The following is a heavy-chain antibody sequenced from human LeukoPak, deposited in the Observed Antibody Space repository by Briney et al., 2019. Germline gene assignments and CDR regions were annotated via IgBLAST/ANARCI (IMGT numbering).Heavy chain of an antibody. D-gene: IGHD2-15*01. Sequence: ASVKVSCKASGYTFTGYYMHWVRQAPGQGLEWMGIINPSGGSTSYAQKFQGRVTMTRDASTSTVYMELSSLRSEDTAVYYCARVRTYCSGGSCPNWFDPWGQGTLVTVSS. CDR3: ARVRTYCSGGSCPNWFDP. V-gene: IGHV1-46*01. CDR1: GYTFTGYY. CDR2: INPSGGST. J-gene: IGHJ5*02.